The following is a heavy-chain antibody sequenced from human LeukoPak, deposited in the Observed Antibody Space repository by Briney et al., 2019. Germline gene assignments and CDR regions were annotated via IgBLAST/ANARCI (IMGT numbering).Heavy chain of an antibody. J-gene: IGHJ4*02. V-gene: IGHV4-59*01. D-gene: IGHD3-22*01. CDR3: ATSRVYDSSGYPGEPYYFDY. Sequence: PSETLSLTCTVSGGSISSYYWSWIRQPPGKGLEWIGYIYNSGSTNYNPSLKSRVTMSVDTSTNQFSLKLSSVTAADTAVYYCATSRVYDSSGYPGEPYYFDYWGQGTLVTVSS. CDR2: IYNSGST. CDR1: GGSISSYY.